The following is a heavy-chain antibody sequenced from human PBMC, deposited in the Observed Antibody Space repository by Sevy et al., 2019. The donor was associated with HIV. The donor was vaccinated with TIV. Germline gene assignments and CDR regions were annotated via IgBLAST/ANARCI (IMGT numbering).Heavy chain of an antibody. D-gene: IGHD6-13*01. CDR3: ARTKGPYSSSWYYFDY. CDR1: GFTFSSYS. CDR2: ISSSGSTI. V-gene: IGHV3-48*02. Sequence: GGSLRLSCAASGFTFSSYSMNWVRQAPGKGLEWVSYISSSGSTIYYADSVKGRFTISRDNAKNSLYLQMNSLRDEDTAVYYCARTKGPYSSSWYYFDYWGQGTLVTVSS. J-gene: IGHJ4*02.